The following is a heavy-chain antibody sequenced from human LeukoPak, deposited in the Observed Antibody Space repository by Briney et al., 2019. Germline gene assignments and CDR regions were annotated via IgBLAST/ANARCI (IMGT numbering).Heavy chain of an antibody. CDR3: ARNRQRGGYCSSTSCSPPGY. CDR1: GYTFTSYY. Sequence: GASVKVSCKASGYTFTSYYMHWVRQAPGQGLEWMGIINPSGGSTSYAQKFQGRFTMTRDTSTGTVYMELSSLRSEDTAVYYCARNRQRGGYCSSTSCSPPGYWGQGTLVTVSS. V-gene: IGHV1-46*01. D-gene: IGHD2-2*01. CDR2: INPSGGST. J-gene: IGHJ4*02.